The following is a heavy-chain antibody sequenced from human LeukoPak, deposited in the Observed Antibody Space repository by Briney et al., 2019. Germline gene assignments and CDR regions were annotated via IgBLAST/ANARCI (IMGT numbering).Heavy chain of an antibody. V-gene: IGHV1-69*01. J-gene: IGHJ4*02. D-gene: IGHD2-2*01. Sequence: SPVNASCKASGGTFNSYAISALRQAPGQGLESMGGIIHIFSTANYAQKFHSRVTSTADETTSTAYMELSSLRSHDTAVYYCARTPYIVVVPAAIPIFFDHWGQGTLVTVSS. CDR2: IIHIFSTA. CDR3: ARTPYIVVVPAAIPIFFDH. CDR1: GGTFNSYA.